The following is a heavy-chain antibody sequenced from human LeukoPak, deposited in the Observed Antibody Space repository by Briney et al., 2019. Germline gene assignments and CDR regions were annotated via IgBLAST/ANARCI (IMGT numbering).Heavy chain of an antibody. V-gene: IGHV1-46*01. J-gene: IGHJ4*02. Sequence: ASVKVSCKASGYILSSYNMHWVRQAPGQGLEWLGIINPSGGDTKYAQRFQGRVTLTRDKSTSTVYMELSSLTSDDTAVYYCAKTYCSEDCSVRYFDYWGQGTLVTVSS. D-gene: IGHD2-8*02. CDR2: INPSGGDT. CDR3: AKTYCSEDCSVRYFDY. CDR1: GYILSSYN.